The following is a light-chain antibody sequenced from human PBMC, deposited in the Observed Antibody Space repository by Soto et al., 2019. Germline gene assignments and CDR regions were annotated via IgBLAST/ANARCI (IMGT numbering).Light chain of an antibody. CDR1: QSISTW. J-gene: IGKJ5*01. Sequence: DIQMTQSPSTLPASVGDRVTITCRANQSISTWLAWYQQKPGKAPNLLIYKASRLETGVPSRFSGSGSGTEFTLTISSLEPEDSAVYYCQQRNIWPPVTFGQGTRLEI. CDR2: KAS. CDR3: QQRNIWPPVT. V-gene: IGKV1-5*03.